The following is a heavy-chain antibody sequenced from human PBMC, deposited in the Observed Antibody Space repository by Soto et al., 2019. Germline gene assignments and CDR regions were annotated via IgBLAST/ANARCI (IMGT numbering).Heavy chain of an antibody. J-gene: IGHJ6*03. Sequence: ASVKVSCKASGYTFTSYAMHWVRQAPGQRLEWMGWINANSGNTKYAQKFQGRVTITRNTSISTAYMELSSLRSEDTAVYYCARAANRPNYYYYYYMDVWGKGTTVTVSS. CDR2: INANSGNT. CDR3: ARAANRPNYYYYYYMDV. CDR1: GYTFTSYA. D-gene: IGHD6-25*01. V-gene: IGHV1-3*01.